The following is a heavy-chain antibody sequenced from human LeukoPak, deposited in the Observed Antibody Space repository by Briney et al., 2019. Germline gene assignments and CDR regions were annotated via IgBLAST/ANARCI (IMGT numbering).Heavy chain of an antibody. V-gene: IGHV1-2*04. CDR1: GGTFSSYA. J-gene: IGHJ4*02. CDR3: ARLIAAAGHFDY. CDR2: INPNSGGT. D-gene: IGHD6-13*01. Sequence: ASVKVSCKASGGTFSSYAISWVRQAPGQGLEWMGWINPNSGGTNYAQKFQGWVTMTRDTSISTAYMELSRLRSDDTAVYYCARLIAAAGHFDYWGQGTLVTVSS.